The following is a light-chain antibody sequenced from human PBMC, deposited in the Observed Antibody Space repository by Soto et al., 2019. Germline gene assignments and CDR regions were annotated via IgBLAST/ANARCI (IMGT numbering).Light chain of an antibody. CDR3: QQFNSYPPLT. Sequence: IQLTQSPSSMSASVGARVTISCRASQGIGFSLAWYQQKPGNAPKLLIYAASTLQSGVPSRFSGSGSGTNFTLTISSLQPEDFATYYCQQFNSYPPLTFGPGTKVDIK. CDR1: QGIGFS. V-gene: IGKV1-9*01. J-gene: IGKJ3*01. CDR2: AAS.